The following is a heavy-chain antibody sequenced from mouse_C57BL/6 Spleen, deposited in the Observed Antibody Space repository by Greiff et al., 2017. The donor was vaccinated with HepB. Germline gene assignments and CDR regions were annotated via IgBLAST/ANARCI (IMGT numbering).Heavy chain of an antibody. CDR2: IRSKSNNYAT. J-gene: IGHJ1*03. CDR3: VRGLRYFDV. Sequence: EVKLMESGGGLVQPKGSLKLSCAASGFSFNTYAMNWVRQAPGKGLEWVARIRSKSNNYATYYADSVKDRFTISRDDSESMLYLQMNNLKTEDTAMYYCVRGLRYFDVWGTGTTVTVSS. V-gene: IGHV10-1*01. CDR1: GFSFNTYA.